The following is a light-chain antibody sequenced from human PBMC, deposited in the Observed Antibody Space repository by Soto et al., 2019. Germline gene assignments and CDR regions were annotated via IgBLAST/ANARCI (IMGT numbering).Light chain of an antibody. Sequence: EIVLTQSPGTQSLSPGERATLSCRASQSVRSSSLAWYQQKPGQSPRLLVYGASSRATGVPDRFSGSGSGTDFTLSISSLRPEDFALYFCQQYGSSPQTFGQGTKVEIK. CDR3: QQYGSSPQT. J-gene: IGKJ1*01. V-gene: IGKV3-20*01. CDR1: QSVRSSS. CDR2: GAS.